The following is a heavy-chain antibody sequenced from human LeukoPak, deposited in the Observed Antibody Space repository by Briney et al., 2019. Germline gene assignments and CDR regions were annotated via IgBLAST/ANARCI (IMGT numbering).Heavy chain of an antibody. CDR2: ISSSGST. D-gene: IGHD4-17*01. CDR3: ARESIDYGDYSRAFDI. J-gene: IGHJ3*02. Sequence: PSETLSLTCTVSGDSISSGDYYWSWIRQPAGKGLEWIGRISSSGSTNYNPSLKSRVTISVDTSKNQFSLKLSSVTAADTAVYYCARESIDYGDYSRAFDIWGQGTMVTVSS. V-gene: IGHV4-61*02. CDR1: GDSISSGDYY.